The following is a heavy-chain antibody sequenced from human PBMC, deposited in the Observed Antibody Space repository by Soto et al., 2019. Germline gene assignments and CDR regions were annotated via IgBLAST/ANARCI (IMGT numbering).Heavy chain of an antibody. CDR3: TQGGSRARWYYGMDV. CDR1: GYTFSSYD. J-gene: IGHJ6*02. V-gene: IGHV1-8*01. Sequence: QVQLVQSGAEVKKPGASVMVSCKASGYTFSSYDINWVRQATGQGLEWMGWMNPNSVKTGYAQKFQGRVTMTRNTSKSTAYMELSSLRSEDTAVYYCTQGGSRARWYYGMDVWGQGTTVTVSS. D-gene: IGHD2-15*01. CDR2: MNPNSVKT.